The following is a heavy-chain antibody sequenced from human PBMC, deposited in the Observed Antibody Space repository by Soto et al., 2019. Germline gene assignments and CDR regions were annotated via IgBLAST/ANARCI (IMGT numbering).Heavy chain of an antibody. CDR2: ISHDGNKE. D-gene: IGHD3-9*01. CDR3: AKDRDDILTGPFDY. Sequence: GGSLRLSCSASGFTFSNYGIHWVRQAPGKGLEWVAVISHDGNKEYYADSVKGRFTISRDNSKNTLYLQMNSLRAEDTAVYYCAKDRDDILTGPFDYWGQGTLVTVSS. J-gene: IGHJ4*02. V-gene: IGHV3-30*18. CDR1: GFTFSNYG.